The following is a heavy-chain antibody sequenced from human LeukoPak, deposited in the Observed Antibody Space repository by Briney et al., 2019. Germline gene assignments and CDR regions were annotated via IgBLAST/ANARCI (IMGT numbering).Heavy chain of an antibody. D-gene: IGHD3-22*01. CDR1: GYTFTGYF. J-gene: IGHJ5*02. CDR3: ARDVTRGYYDTTVP. Sequence: ASAKVSCKASGYTFTGYFMHWVRQAPGQGLEWMGWINPKSGATNYAQKFQGRVTMTRDTSISTAYMEPSSLRSDDTAVFYCARDVTRGYYDTTVPWGQGTLVTVSS. CDR2: INPKSGAT. V-gene: IGHV1-2*02.